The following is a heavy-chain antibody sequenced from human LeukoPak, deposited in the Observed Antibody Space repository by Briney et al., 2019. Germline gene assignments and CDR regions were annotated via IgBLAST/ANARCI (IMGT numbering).Heavy chain of an antibody. V-gene: IGHV3-9*01. CDR1: GFKFA. CDR3: AKETKVGENLYYFDY. J-gene: IGHJ4*02. D-gene: IGHD1-26*01. Sequence: PGRSLRLSCVASGFKFAMHWVRQAPGNGLEWVSGLSWHSGSIGYADSVKGRFIISRDNAKNSLYLEMNSLRPEDSALYYCAKETKVGENLYYFDYWGRGTLVTVSS. CDR2: LSWHSGSI.